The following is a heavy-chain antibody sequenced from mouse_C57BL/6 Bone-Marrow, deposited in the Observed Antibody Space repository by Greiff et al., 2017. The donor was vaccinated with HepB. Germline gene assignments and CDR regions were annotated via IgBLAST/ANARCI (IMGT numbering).Heavy chain of an antibody. CDR2: ISDGGSYT. Sequence: DVKLVESGGGLVKPGGSLKLSCAASGFTFSSYAMSWVRQTPEKRLEWVATISDGGSYTYYPDNVKGRFTISRDNAKNNLYLQMSHLKSEDTAMYYCAIPGFDVWGTGTTVTVSS. CDR3: AIPGFDV. J-gene: IGHJ1*03. V-gene: IGHV5-4*03. CDR1: GFTFSSYA.